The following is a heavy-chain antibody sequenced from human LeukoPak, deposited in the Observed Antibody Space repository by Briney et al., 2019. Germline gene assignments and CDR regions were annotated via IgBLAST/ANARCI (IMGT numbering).Heavy chain of an antibody. CDR2: IKQDGSEK. V-gene: IGHV3-7*01. D-gene: IGHD3-10*01. Sequence: GGSLRLSCAASGFTFSSYWMSWVRQAPGKGLEWVANIKQDGSEKYYVDSVKGRFTISRDNAKNSLYLQMNSLRAEDTAVYYCARDLRGRVLWFGEGTRFDPWGQGTLVTVSS. CDR3: ARDLRGRVLWFGEGTRFDP. CDR1: GFTFSSYW. J-gene: IGHJ5*02.